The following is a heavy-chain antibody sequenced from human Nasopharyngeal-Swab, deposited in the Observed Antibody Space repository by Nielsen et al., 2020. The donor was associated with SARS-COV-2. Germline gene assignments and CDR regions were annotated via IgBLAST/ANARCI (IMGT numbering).Heavy chain of an antibody. D-gene: IGHD3-3*01. Sequence: GEINHSGSTNYNPSLKSRVTISVDTSKNQFSLKLSSVTAADTAVYYCARAIFGVVIIFNYYYMDVWGKGTTVTVSS. CDR3: ARAIFGVVIIFNYYYMDV. CDR2: INHSGST. V-gene: IGHV4-34*01. J-gene: IGHJ6*03.